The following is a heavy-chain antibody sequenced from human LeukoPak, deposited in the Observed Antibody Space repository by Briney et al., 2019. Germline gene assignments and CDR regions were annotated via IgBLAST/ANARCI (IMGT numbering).Heavy chain of an antibody. V-gene: IGHV3-48*01. J-gene: IGHJ3*01. CDR3: ARDSSVCAFDV. CDR2: INTGSTTI. Sequence: PGGSLRLSCAASGVSFSPYTMHWFRQPPGKGLEWISYINTGSTTIYYADSVKGRFTISRDNAKNSLDLQLNSLRAEDTAVYYCARDSSVCAFDVWGQGTMVTVSS. CDR1: GVSFSPYT. D-gene: IGHD6-6*01.